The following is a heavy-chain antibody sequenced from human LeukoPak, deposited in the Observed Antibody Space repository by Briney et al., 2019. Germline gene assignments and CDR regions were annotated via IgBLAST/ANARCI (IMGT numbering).Heavy chain of an antibody. Sequence: KASETLSLTCGVSGGSISSTNWWTWVRQPPGEGLEWIGEVELSGRTNYNPSLESRVTISVDMSANHISLKLTSVTAADTAVYYCAKDRDIDWYSPVDYWGQGSLVTVSS. CDR3: AKDRDIDWYSPVDY. J-gene: IGHJ4*02. CDR2: VELSGRT. V-gene: IGHV4-4*02. D-gene: IGHD2-21*01. CDR1: GGSISSTNW.